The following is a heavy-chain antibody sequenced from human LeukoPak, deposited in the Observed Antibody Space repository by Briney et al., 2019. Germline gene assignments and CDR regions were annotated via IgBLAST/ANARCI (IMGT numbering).Heavy chain of an antibody. CDR2: IYYSGIT. J-gene: IGHJ5*02. CDR3: ARVLRFLREGAVDP. V-gene: IGHV4-30-4*01. D-gene: IGHD3-3*01. Sequence: PSETLSLTCSVSGGSISRSDYYWSWIRQPPGKGLEWIGYIYYSGITYYNPSLKSRVTISVDTSKNQFSLKLSSVTAADTAVYYCARVLRFLREGAVDPWGQGTLVTVSS. CDR1: GGSISRSDYY.